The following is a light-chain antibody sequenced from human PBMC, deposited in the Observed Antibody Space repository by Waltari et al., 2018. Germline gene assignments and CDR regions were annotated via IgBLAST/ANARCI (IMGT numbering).Light chain of an antibody. CDR2: GAS. V-gene: IGKV3-15*01. CDR3: QQYKNWPWT. J-gene: IGKJ1*01. Sequence: EIVMTQSPATLSVSPGERATLSCRASQSFSSNLPWYQQKPGQAPRLLIYGASTRATGIPAGLSGSGSGTEFTLTISSLQSEDFAVYYCQQYKNWPWTFGLGTKVEIK. CDR1: QSFSSN.